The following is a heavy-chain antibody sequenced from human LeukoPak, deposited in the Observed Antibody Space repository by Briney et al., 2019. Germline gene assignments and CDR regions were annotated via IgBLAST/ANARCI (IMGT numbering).Heavy chain of an antibody. Sequence: GGSLRLSCAASGFTFSSYAMSWVRQAPGKGLEWVSAISGSGGSTYYADSVKGRFTISRDNSKNTLYLQMNSLRAEDTAVYYCAKDMPSPVWGSYRNRAMPFDPWGQGTLVTVSS. J-gene: IGHJ5*02. CDR3: AKDMPSPVWGSYRNRAMPFDP. CDR1: GFTFSSYA. V-gene: IGHV3-23*01. D-gene: IGHD3-16*02. CDR2: ISGSGGST.